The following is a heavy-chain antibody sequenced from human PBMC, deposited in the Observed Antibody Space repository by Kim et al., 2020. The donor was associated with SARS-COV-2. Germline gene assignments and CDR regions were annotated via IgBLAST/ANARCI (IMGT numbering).Heavy chain of an antibody. D-gene: IGHD4-17*01. CDR3: TRDGKDGYYGGYYYYGMDV. Sequence: GGSLRLSCTASGFTFGDYAMSWVRQAPGKGLEWVGFIRSKAYGGTTEYAASVKGRFTISRDDSKSIAYLQMNSLKTEDTAVYYCTRDGKDGYYGGYYYYGMDVWGQGTTVTVSS. J-gene: IGHJ6*02. CDR1: GFTFGDYA. CDR2: IRSKAYGGTT. V-gene: IGHV3-49*04.